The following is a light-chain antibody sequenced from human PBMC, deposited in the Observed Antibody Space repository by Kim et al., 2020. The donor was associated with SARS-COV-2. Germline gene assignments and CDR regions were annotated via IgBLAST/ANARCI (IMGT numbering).Light chain of an antibody. J-gene: IGLJ2*01. CDR2: QDS. V-gene: IGLV3-1*01. Sequence: SPGQTASSTCSGDKLVDKYASWYQQKPGQSPVLVIYQDSKRPSGIPERFSGSNTGNTATLTISGTQAMDEADDYCQAWDSSTHVVFGGGTQLTVL. CDR3: QAWDSSTHVV. CDR1: KLVDKY.